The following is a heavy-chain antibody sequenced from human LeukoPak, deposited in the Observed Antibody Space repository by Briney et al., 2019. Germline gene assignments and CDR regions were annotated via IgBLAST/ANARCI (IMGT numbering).Heavy chain of an antibody. CDR1: GSSFTNYW. CDR2: IYPTDSDT. J-gene: IGHJ4*02. CDR3: ARHRPGYSGGPYYFDY. D-gene: IGHD6-19*01. Sequence: GASLKISCKGSGSSFTNYWIAWVRQMPGKGLEWMGIIYPTDSDTIYSQSFQGQVTISADESINTAFLQWSSLRASDSAMYYCARHRPGYSGGPYYFDYWGQGTLVTVSS. V-gene: IGHV5-51*01.